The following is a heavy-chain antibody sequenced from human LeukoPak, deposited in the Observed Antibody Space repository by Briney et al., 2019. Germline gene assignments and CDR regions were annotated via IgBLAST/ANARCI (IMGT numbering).Heavy chain of an antibody. J-gene: IGHJ5*02. Sequence: ASVKVSCKASGYTFTGYYMHWVRQAPGQGLEWMGWINPNSGGTNYAQKFQGRVTMTRDTSISTAYMELSSLRSEDTAVYYCARGVPVAGTRWFDPWGQGTLVTVSS. D-gene: IGHD6-19*01. V-gene: IGHV1-2*02. CDR3: ARGVPVAGTRWFDP. CDR2: INPNSGGT. CDR1: GYTFTGYY.